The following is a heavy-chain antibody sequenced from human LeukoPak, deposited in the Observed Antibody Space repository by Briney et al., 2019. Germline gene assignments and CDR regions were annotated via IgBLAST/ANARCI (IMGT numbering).Heavy chain of an antibody. CDR2: IYTSGST. CDR1: GGSISYFY. V-gene: IGHV4-4*07. J-gene: IGHJ6*03. Sequence: SETLSLTCTVSGGSISYFYWSWIRQPAGKGLEWIGRIYTSGSTNYNPSLKSRVTMSVDTSKKQFSLKLTSVTAADTAVYYCARVGDLFGAHRVRGLPPDYYYMDVWGKGTMVTVSS. CDR3: ARVGDLFGAHRVRGLPPDYYYMDV. D-gene: IGHD3-10*01.